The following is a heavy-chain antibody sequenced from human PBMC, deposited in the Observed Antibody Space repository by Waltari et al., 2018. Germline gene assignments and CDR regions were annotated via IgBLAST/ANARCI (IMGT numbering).Heavy chain of an antibody. Sequence: EVQLVESGGGVRRPGGSLRLSCAASGFDFDAHGMRGVRQAPGKGLEWVSSINWNGGSTCYADSVRGRFTISRDNAKNSLYLQMNSLRADDTALYYCAREKLMGEYIDYWGQGTLVTVSS. J-gene: IGHJ4*02. CDR1: GFDFDAHG. CDR2: INWNGGST. V-gene: IGHV3-20*04. D-gene: IGHD2-15*01. CDR3: AREKLMGEYIDY.